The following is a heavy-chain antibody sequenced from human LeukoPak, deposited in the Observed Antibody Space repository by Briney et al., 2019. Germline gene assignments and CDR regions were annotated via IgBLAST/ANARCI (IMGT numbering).Heavy chain of an antibody. CDR2: IYWNDDK. D-gene: IGHD1-1*01. CDR3: AHHNPALPLDAFDI. CDR1: GFSLSTRGVG. Sequence: SGPTLVKPTQTLTLTCTFSGFSLSTRGVGVGWIRQPPGKALEWLALIYWNDDKRYSPSLKSRLTITKDTSKNQVVLTMTNMDPVDTATYYCAHHNPALPLDAFDIWGQRTMVTVSS. J-gene: IGHJ3*02. V-gene: IGHV2-5*01.